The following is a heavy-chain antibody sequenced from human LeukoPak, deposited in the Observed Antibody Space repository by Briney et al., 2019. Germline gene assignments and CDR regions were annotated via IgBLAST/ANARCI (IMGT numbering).Heavy chain of an antibody. CDR3: AKDPGASVSGFHMDV. CDR2: IWSDGNNR. Sequence: PGGSLRLSSAASGFRFRNYGMHWVRQATGKGLEWVSFIWSDGNNRFYADSVKGRFTISRDNSKNMLFLQMDTLRAEDTALYYCAKDPGASVSGFHMDVWGKGTTVIVSS. V-gene: IGHV3-30*02. D-gene: IGHD2-8*02. CDR1: GFRFRNYG. J-gene: IGHJ6*03.